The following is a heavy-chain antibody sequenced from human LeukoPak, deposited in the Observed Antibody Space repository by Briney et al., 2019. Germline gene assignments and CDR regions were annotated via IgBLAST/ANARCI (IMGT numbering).Heavy chain of an antibody. J-gene: IGHJ4*02. D-gene: IGHD1-14*01. Sequence: PSETLSLTCAVYGGSFSGYYWSWIRQPPGKGLEWIGEINHSGSTNYNPSLKSRVTISVDTSKNQFSLKLSSVTAADTAVYYCAREVLTDPRTFDYWGQGTLVTVSS. V-gene: IGHV4-34*01. CDR1: GGSFSGYY. CDR3: AREVLTDPRTFDY. CDR2: INHSGST.